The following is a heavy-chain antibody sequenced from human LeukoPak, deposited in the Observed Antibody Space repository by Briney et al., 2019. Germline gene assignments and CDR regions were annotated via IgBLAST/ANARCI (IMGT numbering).Heavy chain of an antibody. CDR3: VKKYGSGSHYDY. CDR2: ITGNGDNT. J-gene: IGHJ4*02. D-gene: IGHD3-10*01. Sequence: GGSLRLSCSASGFTFSNYPMHWARQAPGKGLEYVSAITGNGDNTDYADSVKGGFTISRDNSENTLYLQMSSLRADDTAVYYCVKKYGSGSHYDYWGQGTLVTVSS. CDR1: GFTFSNYP. V-gene: IGHV3-64D*06.